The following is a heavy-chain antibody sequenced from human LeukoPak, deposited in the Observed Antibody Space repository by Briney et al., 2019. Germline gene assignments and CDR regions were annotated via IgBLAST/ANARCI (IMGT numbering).Heavy chain of an antibody. Sequence: PSQTLSLTCTVSGASFSSGDQYWNWIRQSPGKGLEWIGSIHPSGMLYNNPSLESRVTISIDTSKNQFSLNLNSVTAADTAVYFCSRGLDSRKLGYRGQGTLVTVSS. J-gene: IGHJ4*02. CDR3: SRGLDSRKLGY. CDR1: GASFSSGDQY. V-gene: IGHV4-31*03. D-gene: IGHD3-22*01. CDR2: IHPSGML.